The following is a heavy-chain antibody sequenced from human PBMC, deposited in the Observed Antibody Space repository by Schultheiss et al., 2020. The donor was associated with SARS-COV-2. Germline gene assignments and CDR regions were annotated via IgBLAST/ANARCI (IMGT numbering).Heavy chain of an antibody. CDR3: ARDSGTYSSSWSYYYYYYMDV. CDR1: GFTVSSKF. J-gene: IGHJ6*03. Sequence: GGSLRLSCSASGFTVSSKFMNWVRQAPGKGLEWVSVIYSDGSTHSADSVKGRFTISRDNSKNTLYLQMNSLTAEDTAVYYCARDSGTYSSSWSYYYYYYMDVWGKGTTVTVSS. V-gene: IGHV3-66*01. CDR2: IYSDGST. D-gene: IGHD6-13*01.